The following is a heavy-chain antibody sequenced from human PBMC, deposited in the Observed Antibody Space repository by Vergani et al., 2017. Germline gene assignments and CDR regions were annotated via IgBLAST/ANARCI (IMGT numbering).Heavy chain of an antibody. V-gene: IGHV3-30*18. J-gene: IGHJ4*02. CDR1: GFTFSSYG. CDR3: AKDRYDYGDYGHFDY. D-gene: IGHD4-17*01. Sequence: QVQLVESGGGVVQPGRSLRLSCAASGFTFSSYGMHWVRQAPGKGLEWVAVISYDGSNKYYADSVKGRFTISRDNSKNTLYLQMNSLRAEDTAVYYCAKDRYDYGDYGHFDYWGQGTLVTVSS. CDR2: ISYDGSNK.